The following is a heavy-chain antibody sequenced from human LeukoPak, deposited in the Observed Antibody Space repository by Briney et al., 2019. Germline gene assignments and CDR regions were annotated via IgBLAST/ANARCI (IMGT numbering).Heavy chain of an antibody. CDR2: ITGSGGST. J-gene: IGHJ4*02. V-gene: IGHV3-23*01. Sequence: GGSLRLSCAASGFTFSSYAMSWVRQAPGKGLEWVSAITGSGGSTYYADSVKGRFTISRDNSKNTLYLQMNSLRAEDTAVYYCAKDNRRAHYFDYWGQGTLVTVSS. CDR1: GFTFSSYA. CDR3: AKDNRRAHYFDY.